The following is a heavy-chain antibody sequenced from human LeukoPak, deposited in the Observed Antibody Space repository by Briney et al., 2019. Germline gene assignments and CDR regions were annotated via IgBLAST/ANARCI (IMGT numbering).Heavy chain of an antibody. V-gene: IGHV4-4*07. CDR1: GGSISSYY. CDR3: AKPGATGEGYYYYYMDV. CDR2: IYTSGST. Sequence: PSETLSLTCTVSGGSISSYYWSWIRQPAGKGLEWIGRIYTSGSTNYNPSLKSRVTMSVDTSKNQFSLKLSSVTAADTAVYYCAKPGATGEGYYYYYMDVWGKGTTVTVSS. J-gene: IGHJ6*03. D-gene: IGHD7-27*01.